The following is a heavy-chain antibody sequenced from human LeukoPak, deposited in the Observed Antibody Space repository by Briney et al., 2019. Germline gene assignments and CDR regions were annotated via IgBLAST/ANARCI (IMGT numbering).Heavy chain of an antibody. CDR3: ARSPYYYDSSGYPLFDY. CDR1: GGTFSSYA. J-gene: IGHJ4*02. D-gene: IGHD3-22*01. Sequence: ASVKVSCKASGGTFSSYAISWVRQAPGQGLEWMGGIIPIFGTANYAQKFQGRVTITADESTSTAYMELSSLRSEDTAVYYCARSPYYYDSSGYPLFDYWGQGALVTVSS. V-gene: IGHV1-69*13. CDR2: IIPIFGTA.